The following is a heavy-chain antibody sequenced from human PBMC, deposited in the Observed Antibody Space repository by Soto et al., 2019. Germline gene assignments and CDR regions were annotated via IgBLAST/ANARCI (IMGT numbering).Heavy chain of an antibody. Sequence: GGSLRLSCAASGFTFNSYSMHWVRQAPGKGLEWVAVISYDGSNKYYADSVKGRFTISRDNSKNTLYLQMNSLRAEDTAVYYCAKDQNYYDSSGYSYFDYWGQGTLVTVSS. CDR3: AKDQNYYDSSGYSYFDY. J-gene: IGHJ4*02. V-gene: IGHV3-30*18. CDR2: ISYDGSNK. D-gene: IGHD3-22*01. CDR1: GFTFNSYS.